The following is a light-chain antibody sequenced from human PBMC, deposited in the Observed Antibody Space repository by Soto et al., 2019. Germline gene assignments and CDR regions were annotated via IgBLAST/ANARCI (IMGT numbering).Light chain of an antibody. Sequence: DIGVDQAPPPPPGTPGKPAPISFKANQNLLHCNWKNHFDWYLQKPGQFPQLLIYLGSIRASGVPDRFSGSGSGTDFTLKITRVEAEDVGVYYCMQAIQAPRTFGLGTKVEIK. J-gene: IGKJ1*01. CDR2: LGS. CDR3: MQAIQAPRT. V-gene: IGKV2-28*01. CDR1: QNLLHCNWKNH.